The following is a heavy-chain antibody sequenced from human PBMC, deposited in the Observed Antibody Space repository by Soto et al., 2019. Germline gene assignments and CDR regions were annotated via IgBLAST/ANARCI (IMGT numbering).Heavy chain of an antibody. Sequence: GESLKISCKGSGYSFTSYWIGWVRQMPGKGLEWMGIIYPGDSETRYSPSFQGQVTISADKSINTAYLQWGNLKASDTAKYFCARTKLQFFDWGTFGSWGQGTLVTVSS. CDR2: IYPGDSET. CDR3: ARTKLQFFDWGTFGS. V-gene: IGHV5-51*01. J-gene: IGHJ5*01. CDR1: GYSFTSYW. D-gene: IGHD3-9*01.